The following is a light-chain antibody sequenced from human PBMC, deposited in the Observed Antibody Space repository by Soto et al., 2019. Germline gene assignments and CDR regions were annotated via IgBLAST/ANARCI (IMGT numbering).Light chain of an antibody. CDR1: QTISSW. CDR3: QHYNSYSEA. V-gene: IGKV1-5*03. CDR2: KAS. J-gene: IGKJ1*01. Sequence: DIPITQYTSTLSGSVGDRVTITCRASQTISSWLAWYQQKPGKAPKLLIYKASTLKSGVPSRFSGSGSGTEFTLTISSLQPDDFATYYCQHYNSYSEAFGQGTKVDIK.